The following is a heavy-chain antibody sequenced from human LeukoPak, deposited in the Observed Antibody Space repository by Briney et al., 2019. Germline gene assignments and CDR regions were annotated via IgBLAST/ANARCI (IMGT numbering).Heavy chain of an antibody. V-gene: IGHV3-7*01. D-gene: IGHD2-2*02. CDR3: ARDIVVVPAAIYPGYYYYYMDV. J-gene: IGHJ6*03. CDR1: GFTFSSYW. Sequence: PGGSLRLSCAASGFTFSSYWMSWARQAPGKGLEWVAHIKQNGSEKYYVDSVKGRFTISRDNAKNTLYLQMNSLRAEDKDVYYCARDIVVVPAAIYPGYYYYYMDVWGKGSKVTV. CDR2: IKQNGSEK.